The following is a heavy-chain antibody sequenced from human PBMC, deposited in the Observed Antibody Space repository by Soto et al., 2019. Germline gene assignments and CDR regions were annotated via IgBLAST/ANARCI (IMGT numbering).Heavy chain of an antibody. CDR3: ARVSSGWCYFDY. J-gene: IGHJ4*02. CDR1: GGSFSGYY. V-gene: IGHV4-34*01. Sequence: KPSETLSLTCAVYGGSFSGYYWTWIRQPPGTGLEWIGEINHSGSTNYNPSLKSRVTISVNTSKNQFSLKLTSVTAADTAVYYCARVSSGWCYFDYWGQGTLDT. D-gene: IGHD6-19*01. CDR2: INHSGST.